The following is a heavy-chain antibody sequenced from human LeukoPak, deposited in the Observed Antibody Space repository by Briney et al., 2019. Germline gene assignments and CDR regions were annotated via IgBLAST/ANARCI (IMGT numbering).Heavy chain of an antibody. CDR2: IYHSGST. CDR3: ARGDRPSSSGPTWGVFDY. V-gene: IGHV4-38-2*01. Sequence: PSETLSLTCAVSGYSISSGYYWGWIRQPPGKGLEWIGSIYHSGSTYYNPPLKSRVTISVDTSKNQFSLKLSSVTAADTAVYYCARGDRPSSSGPTWGVFDYWGQGTLVTVSS. CDR1: GYSISSGYY. D-gene: IGHD3-22*01. J-gene: IGHJ4*02.